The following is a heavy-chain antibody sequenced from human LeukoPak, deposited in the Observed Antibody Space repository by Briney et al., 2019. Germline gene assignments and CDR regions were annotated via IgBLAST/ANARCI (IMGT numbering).Heavy chain of an antibody. J-gene: IGHJ6*03. Sequence: GGSLRLSCAASGFTFSSYAMSWVRQAPGKGLDWVSSISDSGGSTYYADSVKGRFTISRDNSKNRVYLQMSGLRGDDTAVYYCARARVWSGHFYSYYMDVWGRGTTVTVSS. D-gene: IGHD3-3*01. CDR3: ARARVWSGHFYSYYMDV. CDR1: GFTFSSYA. CDR2: ISDSGGST. V-gene: IGHV3-23*01.